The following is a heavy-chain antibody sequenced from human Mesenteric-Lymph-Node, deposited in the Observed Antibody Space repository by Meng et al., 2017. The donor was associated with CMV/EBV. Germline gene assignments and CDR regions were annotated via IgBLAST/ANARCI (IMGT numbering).Heavy chain of an antibody. Sequence: GSFSGYYWCWIRQPPGKGLEWVGEISHSGSTNYHPSLKSRVTISVDTSKNQFSLKLSSVTAADTAVYYCARDYYDSSGYQPTNWFDPWGQGTLVTVSS. D-gene: IGHD3-22*01. CDR3: ARDYYDSSGYQPTNWFDP. V-gene: IGHV4-34*01. CDR2: ISHSGST. J-gene: IGHJ5*02. CDR1: GSFSGYY.